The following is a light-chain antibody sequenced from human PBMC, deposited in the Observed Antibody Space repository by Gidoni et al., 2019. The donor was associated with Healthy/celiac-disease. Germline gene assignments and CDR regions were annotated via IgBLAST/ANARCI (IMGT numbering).Light chain of an antibody. CDR2: AVS. V-gene: IGLV2-14*01. J-gene: IGLJ2*01. CDR3: SSYTSSSTPVV. CDR1: SSDVGGYNY. Sequence: QSALTQPASVSASPGQSITISCTGTSSDVGGYNYVSWYQQHPGKAPKLMIYAVSNRPSGVSHRFSGSKSGNTASLTISGLQAEDEADYYCSSYTSSSTPVVFGGGTKLTVL.